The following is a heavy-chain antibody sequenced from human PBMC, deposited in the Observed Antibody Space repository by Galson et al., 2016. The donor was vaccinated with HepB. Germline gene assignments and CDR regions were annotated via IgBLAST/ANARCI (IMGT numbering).Heavy chain of an antibody. D-gene: IGHD2-21*01. CDR3: ARRGESHCLDS. J-gene: IGHJ4*02. Sequence: SVKVSCKASGYTFTAYAIHWVRQAPGQRLEWLGWIDVGNGDTDSSQKFQGRFTISRDTSASTAYLHLSRLTSEDTAIYYCARRGESHCLDSWGQGTLVTVSS. CDR1: GYTFTAYA. CDR2: IDVGNGDT. V-gene: IGHV1-3*01.